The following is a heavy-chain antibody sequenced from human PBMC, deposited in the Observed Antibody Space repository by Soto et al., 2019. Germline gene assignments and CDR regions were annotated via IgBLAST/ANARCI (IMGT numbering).Heavy chain of an antibody. CDR1: GFMFSDYA. CDR3: EKDAIANDGIWLMDS. CDR2: LLRPGRST. D-gene: IGHD3-16*01. Sequence: GGSLRLSCAASGFMFSDYAMTWARQAPGKELEWVSGLLRPGRSTYYADSVKGRFTISGDTSANTVYLQMDSLRAEDTAVYYCEKDAIANDGIWLMDSWGQGTVVSVSS. V-gene: IGHV3-23*01. J-gene: IGHJ5*02.